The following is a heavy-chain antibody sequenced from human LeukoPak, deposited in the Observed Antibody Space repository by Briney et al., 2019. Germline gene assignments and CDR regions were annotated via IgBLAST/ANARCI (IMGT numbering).Heavy chain of an antibody. CDR2: IYYSGNT. CDR1: GGSITPYY. D-gene: IGHD5-12*01. CDR3: ARYNGYAGDYFDY. J-gene: IGHJ4*02. V-gene: IGHV4-59*08. Sequence: SETLSLTCTVSGGSITPYYWGWIRQPPGKGLEWIGYIYYSGNTNYNSSLNSRVTMSVDTSKNQFSLKLTSVTAADTAVYYCARYNGYAGDYFDYWGQGTLVSVSS.